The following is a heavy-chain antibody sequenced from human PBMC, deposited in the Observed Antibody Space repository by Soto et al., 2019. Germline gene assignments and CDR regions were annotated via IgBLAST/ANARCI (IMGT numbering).Heavy chain of an antibody. V-gene: IGHV4-34*01. CDR1: GGSFSGYY. J-gene: IGHJ4*02. CDR3: ARGYAAPRAAN. CDR2: INHGESA. Sequence: SETLSLTCAVYGGSFSGYYWSWIRRPPEKGLEWIGEINHGESASYNPSLKDRVTISLDTSNNHFSLKLTSVTAADSAVYYCARGYAAPRAANRGQGTLVTVSS. D-gene: IGHD2-15*01.